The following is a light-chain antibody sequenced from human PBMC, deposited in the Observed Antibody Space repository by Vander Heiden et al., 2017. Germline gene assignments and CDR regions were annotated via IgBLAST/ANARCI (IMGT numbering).Light chain of an antibody. V-gene: IGKV3-20*01. J-gene: IGKJ1*01. CDR1: QSVSSSY. CDR3: QQYGSSPPT. CDR2: GAS. Sequence: EIVLTQSPGTLSLSPGERATLSCRASQSVSSSYLAWYQQKPGQAPRLLIYGASSRATGIPDRFSGSGSGKDFTLNISRLEPEDFAVYYCQQYGSSPPTFGQGTKVEIK.